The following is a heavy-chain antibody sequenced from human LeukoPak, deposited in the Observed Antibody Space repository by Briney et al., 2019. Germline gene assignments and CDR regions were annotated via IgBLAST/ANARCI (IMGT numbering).Heavy chain of an antibody. D-gene: IGHD3-3*01. V-gene: IGHV3-30*02. J-gene: IGHJ4*02. CDR2: IGYDGSNK. Sequence: PGGSLRLSCAASGFTFSSYGMHWVRQAPGKGLEWVAFIGYDGSNKDYADSVKGRFTISRDNSKNTVYLQMNSLRAEDTAVYYCAKGYDFWIEYWGQGSLVTVSS. CDR3: AKGYDFWIEY. CDR1: GFTFSSYG.